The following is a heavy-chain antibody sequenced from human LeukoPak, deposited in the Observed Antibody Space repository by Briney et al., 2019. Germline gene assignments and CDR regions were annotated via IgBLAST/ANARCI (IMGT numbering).Heavy chain of an antibody. V-gene: IGHV3-23*01. CDR1: GFTFDSYA. CDR2: ISYNGGRI. Sequence: GGSLRLSCVASGFTFDSYAMSWVRQAPGKGPEWVSVISYNGGRILYADSVKGRFTISRDNSKNTLYLQMNSLRAEDTAIYYCARERWQVWSQFDYWGQGTLVTVSS. J-gene: IGHJ4*02. CDR3: ARERWQVWSQFDY. D-gene: IGHD3-10*01.